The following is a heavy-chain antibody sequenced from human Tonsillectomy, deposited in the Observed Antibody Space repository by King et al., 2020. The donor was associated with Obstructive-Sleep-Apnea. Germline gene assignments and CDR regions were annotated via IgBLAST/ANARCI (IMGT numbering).Heavy chain of an antibody. Sequence: QMQESGPGLVKPSETLSLTCTVSGGSISSSSYYWGWIRPPPGKGLEWIGSIYYSGSTYYNPSLKSRVTISVDTSKNQFSLKLSSVTAADTAVYYCARAGGAFDIWGQGTMVTVSS. CDR1: GGSISSSSYY. J-gene: IGHJ3*02. CDR2: IYYSGST. CDR3: ARAGGAFDI. V-gene: IGHV4-39*07.